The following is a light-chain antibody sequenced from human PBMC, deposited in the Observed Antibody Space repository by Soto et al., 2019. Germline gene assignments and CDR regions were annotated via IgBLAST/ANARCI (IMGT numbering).Light chain of an antibody. V-gene: IGKV1-33*01. CDR2: DAT. J-gene: IGKJ2*03. Sequence: DFQMTQSPSSLSASVRDRVTITCQASQDIRRYLNWYQEIAGSPPKLLIYDATNLEAGVPSRFSGSGSGTDYSLTITSLQPVDFATYYCLQYESLPYGFGQGTKLEI. CDR3: LQYESLPYG. CDR1: QDIRRY.